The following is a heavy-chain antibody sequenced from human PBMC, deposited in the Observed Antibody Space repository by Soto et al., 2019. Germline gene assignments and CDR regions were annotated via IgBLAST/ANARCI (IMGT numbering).Heavy chain of an antibody. CDR1: GYTFTSYG. D-gene: IGHD1-26*01. J-gene: IGHJ4*02. CDR3: AREYEWELLGFFDY. V-gene: IGHV1-18*01. CDR2: ISAYNGNT. Sequence: ASVKVSCKASGYTFTSYGISWVRQAPGQGLEWMGWISAYNGNTNYARKLQGRVTMTTDTSTSTAYMELRSLRSDDTAVYYCAREYEWELLGFFDYWGQGTLVTVSS.